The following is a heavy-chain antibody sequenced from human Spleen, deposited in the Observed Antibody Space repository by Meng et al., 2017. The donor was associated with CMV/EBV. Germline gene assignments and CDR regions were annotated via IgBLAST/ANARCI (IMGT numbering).Heavy chain of an antibody. V-gene: IGHV3-23*01. CDR2: ISGSGIST. Sequence: GGSLRLSCAVSGFTFSSHVMSWVRQAPGKGLEWISAISGSGISTHYADSVKGRFTISRDNSESTLDLHMKSLRAEDTAVYHCAKDYYYGSGTYSDYWGQGTLVTVSS. CDR1: GFTFSSHV. CDR3: AKDYYYGSGTYSDY. D-gene: IGHD3-10*01. J-gene: IGHJ4*02.